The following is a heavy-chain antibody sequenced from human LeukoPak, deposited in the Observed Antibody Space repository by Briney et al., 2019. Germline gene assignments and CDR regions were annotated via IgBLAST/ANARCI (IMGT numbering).Heavy chain of an antibody. CDR1: SFTSYW. V-gene: IGHV5-51*01. CDR3: ARARYYYDSSGYSG. Sequence: KDGESLKISCKGYSFTSYWIGWVRQMPGKGLEWMGIIYPGDSDTRYSPSFQGQVTISADKSISTAYLQWSSLKASDTAMYYCARARYYYDSSGYSGWGQGTLVTVSS. D-gene: IGHD3-22*01. J-gene: IGHJ4*02. CDR2: IYPGDSDT.